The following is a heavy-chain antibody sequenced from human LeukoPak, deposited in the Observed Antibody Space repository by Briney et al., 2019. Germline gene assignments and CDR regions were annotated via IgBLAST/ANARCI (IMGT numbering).Heavy chain of an antibody. J-gene: IGHJ5*02. Sequence: GGSLRLSCTASGFTFGDYAMSWVRQAPGKGLEWVGFIRSKAYGGTTEYAASVRGRFTISRDDSKSIAYLQMNSLKTEDTAVYYCTRNQYYDILTGYYGLGWFDPWGQGTLVTVSS. CDR3: TRNQYYDILTGYYGLGWFDP. V-gene: IGHV3-49*04. CDR1: GFTFGDYA. D-gene: IGHD3-9*01. CDR2: IRSKAYGGTT.